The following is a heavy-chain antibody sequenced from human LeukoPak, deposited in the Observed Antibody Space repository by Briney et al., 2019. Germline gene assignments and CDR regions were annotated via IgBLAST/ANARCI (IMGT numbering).Heavy chain of an antibody. CDR2: IYSGGNT. CDR1: GFAVSSNS. CDR3: ARDYYGSGSYYPLLWDY. V-gene: IGHV3-66*01. Sequence: GGSLRLSCTVSGFAVSSNSMSWVRQAPGKGLEWVSFIYSGGNTHNSDSVKGRFTISRDNAKNSLYLQMNSLRAEDTAVYYCARDYYGSGSYYPLLWDYWGQGTLVTVSS. D-gene: IGHD3-10*01. J-gene: IGHJ4*02.